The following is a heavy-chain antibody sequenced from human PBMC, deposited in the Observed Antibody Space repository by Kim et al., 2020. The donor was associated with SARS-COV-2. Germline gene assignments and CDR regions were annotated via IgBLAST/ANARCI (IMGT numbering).Heavy chain of an antibody. CDR3: AREFGYSSSDAFDI. CDR1: GFTFSNFW. Sequence: GGSLRLSCAASGFTFSNFWMSWVRQAPGKGLEWVANIKQDGSEKYYVDSVKGRFNISRDNAKNSLYLQMNSLRTEDTAVYYCAREFGYSSSDAFDIWGQGTMVTVSS. J-gene: IGHJ3*02. D-gene: IGHD6-13*01. CDR2: IKQDGSEK. V-gene: IGHV3-7*03.